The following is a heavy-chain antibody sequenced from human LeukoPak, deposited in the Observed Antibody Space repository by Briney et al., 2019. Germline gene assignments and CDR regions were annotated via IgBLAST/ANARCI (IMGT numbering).Heavy chain of an antibody. CDR2: INPNSGGT. Sequence: ASVKVSCKASGYTFTGYYMHWVRQAPGQGLEWMGWINPNSGGTNYAQKFQGRVTMTRDTSISTAYMELSRLRSDDTALYYCARERYYSSGNYNNRIDYWGQGTLVTVSP. D-gene: IGHD3-10*01. J-gene: IGHJ4*02. CDR1: GYTFTGYY. CDR3: ARERYYSSGNYNNRIDY. V-gene: IGHV1-2*02.